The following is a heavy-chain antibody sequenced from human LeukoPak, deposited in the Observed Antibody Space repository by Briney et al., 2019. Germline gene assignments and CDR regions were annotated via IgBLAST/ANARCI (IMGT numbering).Heavy chain of an antibody. CDR3: ARWLVSVTTEGNYYYYMDV. CDR2: INWNGGST. V-gene: IGHV3-20*04. D-gene: IGHD4-17*01. CDR1: GFTFDDYG. J-gene: IGHJ6*03. Sequence: GGSLRLSCAASGFTFDDYGMNWVRHAPGKGLEWVSGINWNGGSTGYADSVKGRFTISRDNAKNSLCLQMNSLRAEDTALYYCARWLVSVTTEGNYYYYMDVWGKGTTVTVSS.